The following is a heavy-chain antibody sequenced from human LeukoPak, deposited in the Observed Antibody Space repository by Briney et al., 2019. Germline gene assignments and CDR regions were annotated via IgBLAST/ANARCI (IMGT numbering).Heavy chain of an antibody. J-gene: IGHJ3*02. CDR3: ARSRGSSSYYDAFDI. CDR2: IYSGGST. Sequence: GGSLRLSCAASGFTVSSNYMSWVRQAPGKGLEWVSVIYSGGSTYYADSVKGRFTISRDNSKNTLYLQMNSLRAEDTAVYYCARSRGSSSYYDAFDIWGQGTMVTVSS. D-gene: IGHD6-13*01. V-gene: IGHV3-53*01. CDR1: GFTVSSNY.